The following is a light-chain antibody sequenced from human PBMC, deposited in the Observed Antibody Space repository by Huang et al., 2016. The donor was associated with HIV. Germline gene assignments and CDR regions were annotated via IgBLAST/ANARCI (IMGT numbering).Light chain of an antibody. V-gene: IGKV1-39*01. Sequence: DIQMTQSPSSLSASVGDRVTITCRASQSISSLLNWYQQKPGRDPRVIYYAASSLQSGVPTRSSSSGAGTGFTLTISRQQPEYFATYCCQQSYSTLITFGPGTKVDIK. J-gene: IGKJ3*01. CDR2: AAS. CDR3: QQSYSTLIT. CDR1: QSISSL.